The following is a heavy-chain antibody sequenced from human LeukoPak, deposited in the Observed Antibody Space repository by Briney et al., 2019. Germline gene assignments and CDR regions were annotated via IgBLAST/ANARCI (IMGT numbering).Heavy chain of an antibody. CDR3: ARGKYYCSGSTCSLPFDY. CDR2: MNHSGST. CDR1: GGSFSGHY. Sequence: PSETLSLTCAVYGGSFSGHYWSWIRQPPGKGLEWIGEMNHSGSTKYNPSLESRVTVSVDTSKNQFSLRLSSVTAADTAVYYCARGKYYCSGSTCSLPFDYWGQGTLVTVSS. V-gene: IGHV4-34*01. D-gene: IGHD2-15*01. J-gene: IGHJ4*02.